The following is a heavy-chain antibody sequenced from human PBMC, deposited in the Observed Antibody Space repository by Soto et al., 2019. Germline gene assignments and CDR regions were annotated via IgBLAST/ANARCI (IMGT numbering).Heavy chain of an antibody. CDR2: IVPIFGTT. CDR1: GGTFSNYA. D-gene: IGHD6-19*01. J-gene: IGHJ6*02. V-gene: IGHV1-69*12. CDR3: ARVEAVAGLYNYHGLDV. Sequence: QVQLVQSGAEVKKPGSSVKVSCKVSGGTFSNYAIDWVRLAPGHGLEWMGGIVPIFGTTYYTQKFQGRATIIADDSTTTADLEMSSLTSEETAIYYCARVEAVAGLYNYHGLDVWGQGTAVTVSS.